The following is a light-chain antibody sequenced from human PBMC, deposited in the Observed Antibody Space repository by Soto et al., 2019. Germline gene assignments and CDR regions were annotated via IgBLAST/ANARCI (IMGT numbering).Light chain of an antibody. Sequence: EIVMTQSPATLSVSPGERATLSCRASQSVSSNLAWYQQKPGQAPRLLISGASTRATGIPARFSGSGSGTEFTLTISSLQSEDVAVYYCQKYHTWPPWTFGQGTKVEVK. CDR1: QSVSSN. J-gene: IGKJ1*01. V-gene: IGKV3-15*01. CDR2: GAS. CDR3: QKYHTWPPWT.